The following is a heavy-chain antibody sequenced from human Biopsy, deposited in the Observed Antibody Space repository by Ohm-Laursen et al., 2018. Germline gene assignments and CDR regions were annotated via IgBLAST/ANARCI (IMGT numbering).Heavy chain of an antibody. Sequence: TPSLTCCVSGGSTNDYFWSWIRQPAGETLEWIGRIYSSGGSSYNPSLKSRISMSMDTSNNQFSLTLTSVTAADTAVYYCARTPGKAVAGRFLDLWGRGTLVTVSS. CDR3: ARTPGKAVAGRFLDL. CDR2: IYSSGGS. J-gene: IGHJ2*01. V-gene: IGHV4-4*07. CDR1: GGSTNDYF. D-gene: IGHD6-19*01.